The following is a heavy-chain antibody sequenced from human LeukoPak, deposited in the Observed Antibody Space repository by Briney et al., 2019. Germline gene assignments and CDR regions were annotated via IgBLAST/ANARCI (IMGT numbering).Heavy chain of an antibody. J-gene: IGHJ3*02. D-gene: IGHD3-22*01. Sequence: PGGSLRLSCAASGFTFSSYGMSWVRQAPGKGLECISGFSGSGGSTYYADSVKGRFTISRDNSKNTLYLQMNSLRAEDTAVYYCAKDNPIMGGRMYYYDSSGQSGAFDIWGQGTMVTVSS. CDR3: AKDNPIMGGRMYYYDSSGQSGAFDI. CDR1: GFTFSSYG. CDR2: FSGSGGST. V-gene: IGHV3-23*01.